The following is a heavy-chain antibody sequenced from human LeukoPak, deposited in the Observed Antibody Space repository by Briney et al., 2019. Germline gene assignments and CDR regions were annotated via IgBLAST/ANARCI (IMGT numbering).Heavy chain of an antibody. J-gene: IGHJ4*02. CDR2: ISGSGGST. D-gene: IGHD4-17*01. Sequence: TGGSLRLSCAASGFTFSSYAMSWVRQAPGKGLEWVSAISGSGGSTYYADSVKGRFTISRDNSKNTLCLQMNSLRAEDTAVYYCAKNLYGDYVGFGYWGQGTLVTVSS. V-gene: IGHV3-23*01. CDR1: GFTFSSYA. CDR3: AKNLYGDYVGFGY.